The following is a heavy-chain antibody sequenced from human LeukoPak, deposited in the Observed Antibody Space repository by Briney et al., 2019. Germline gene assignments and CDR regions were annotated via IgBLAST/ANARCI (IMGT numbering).Heavy chain of an antibody. Sequence: GASVTVSCKASVYTFTGYYMHWVRQAPGQGLEWMGWINPNNGGTNYAQKFQGRVTMTRDTSISTAYMELSRLTSDDTAVYYCARGRGTTSSNFDYWGQGTLVTVSS. CDR3: ARGRGTTSSNFDY. CDR2: INPNNGGT. V-gene: IGHV1-2*02. D-gene: IGHD2-2*01. J-gene: IGHJ4*02. CDR1: VYTFTGYY.